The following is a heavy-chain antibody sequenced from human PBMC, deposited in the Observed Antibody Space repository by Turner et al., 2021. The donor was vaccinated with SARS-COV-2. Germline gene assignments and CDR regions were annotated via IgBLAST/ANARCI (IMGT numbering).Heavy chain of an antibody. Sequence: QVQLVQSGAEVKTPGSSVTVSFKASAGTFSSYAISWVRQSHGQGLEWIGGISPIFGKPNYAQKSQGIVTITADESTSTAYMELSSLRSEDTAVYYCAKKTTDCSGVTCHEYFDYWGQGTLVTVSS. V-gene: IGHV1-69*01. J-gene: IGHJ4*02. CDR2: ISPIFGKP. D-gene: IGHD2-15*01. CDR1: AGTFSSYA. CDR3: AKKTTDCSGVTCHEYFDY.